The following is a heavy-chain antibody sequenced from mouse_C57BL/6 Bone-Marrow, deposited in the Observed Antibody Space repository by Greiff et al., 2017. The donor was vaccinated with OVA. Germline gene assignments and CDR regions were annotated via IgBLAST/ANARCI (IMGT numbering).Heavy chain of an antibody. Sequence: VQLQQSGPELVKPGASVKISCKASGYAFSSSWMNWVKQRPGKGLEWIGRIYPGDGDTNYKGKFKGKATLTADKSSSTAYMQLSSLTSEDSAVYFCAREDYWGQGTTLTVSS. CDR1: GYAFSSSW. CDR3: AREDY. V-gene: IGHV1-82*01. J-gene: IGHJ2*01. CDR2: IYPGDGDT.